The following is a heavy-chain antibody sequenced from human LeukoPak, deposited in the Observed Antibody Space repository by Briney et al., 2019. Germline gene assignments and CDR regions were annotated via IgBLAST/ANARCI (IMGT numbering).Heavy chain of an antibody. CDR2: VTGSGSFT. V-gene: IGHV3-23*01. D-gene: IGHD6-19*01. CDR3: ARLSGPGSGWTTLDY. CDR1: GFTFSSHA. Sequence: GGTLRLSCAASGFTFSSHAMSWVRQAPGKGLEWVSGVTGSGSFTCYADSVKGRFTISRDNSKNTLYLQMSSLRVEDTALYYCARLSGPGSGWTTLDYWGQGTLVTVSS. J-gene: IGHJ4*02.